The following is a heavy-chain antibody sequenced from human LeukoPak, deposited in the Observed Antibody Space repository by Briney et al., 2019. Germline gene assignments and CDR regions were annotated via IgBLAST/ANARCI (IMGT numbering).Heavy chain of an antibody. CDR3: ARITSSWYRLDHNWFDP. J-gene: IGHJ5*02. CDR2: IYYSGST. D-gene: IGHD6-13*01. Sequence: SETLSLTCTVSGGSISSYYWSWLRQPPGKGLEWIGYIYYSGSTNYNPSLKSRVTISVDTSKNQFSLKLSSVTAADAAVYYCARITSSWYRLDHNWFDPWGQGTLVTVSS. V-gene: IGHV4-59*01. CDR1: GGSISSYY.